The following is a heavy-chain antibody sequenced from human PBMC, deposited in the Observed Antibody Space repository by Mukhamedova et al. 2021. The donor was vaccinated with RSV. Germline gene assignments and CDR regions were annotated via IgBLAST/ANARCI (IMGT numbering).Heavy chain of an antibody. J-gene: IGHJ6*02. CDR2: IIPILGIA. Sequence: MGGIIPILGIANYAQKFQGRVTITADESTSTAYMELSSLRSEDTAVYYCARDRGGYNYDYYYGMDVWGQGTTVTVSS. CDR3: ARDRGGYNYDYYYGMDV. V-gene: IGHV1-69*10. D-gene: IGHD5-12*01.